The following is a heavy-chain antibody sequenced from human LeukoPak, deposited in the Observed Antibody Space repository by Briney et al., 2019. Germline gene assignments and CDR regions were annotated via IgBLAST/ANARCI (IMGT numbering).Heavy chain of an antibody. V-gene: IGHV3-21*01. CDR3: ARARPSIVATPKDAFDI. CDR2: ISSSSSYI. J-gene: IGHJ3*02. CDR1: GFTFSSYS. D-gene: IGHD5-12*01. Sequence: GGSLRLSCAASGFTFSSYSMNWARQAPGKGLEWVSSISSSSSYIYYADSVKGRFTISRDNAKNSLYLQMNSLRAEDTAVYYCARARPSIVATPKDAFDIWGQGTMVTVSS.